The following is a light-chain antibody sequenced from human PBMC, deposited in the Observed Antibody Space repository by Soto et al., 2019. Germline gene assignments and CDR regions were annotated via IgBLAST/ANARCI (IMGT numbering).Light chain of an antibody. CDR1: QSVSVNS. Sequence: EVVFTASASTLSFSPGERATLSCSPSQSVSVNSLAWYQQKGGQAPRLLIYAASTRATGVPDRFSGTGSGTDFALTISRLETDDSAVYYCQQYGGSPFTFGPETMADVK. J-gene: IGKJ3*01. V-gene: IGKV3-20*01. CDR3: QQYGGSPFT. CDR2: AAS.